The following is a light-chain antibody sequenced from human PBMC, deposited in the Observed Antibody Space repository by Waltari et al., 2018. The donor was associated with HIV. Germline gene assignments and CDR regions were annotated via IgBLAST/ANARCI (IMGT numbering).Light chain of an antibody. J-gene: IGLJ1*01. V-gene: IGLV2-14*01. CDR2: EVT. CDR1: SITVGGYNF. Sequence: QSALPQPASVSGSPGPSITISSTDTSITVGGYNFVFWYQQHPGKAPKRMIYEVTNRPSGVSNRFSGSKSGNTASLTIAGLQAEDEADYYCSSYTSSSTQVFGTGTKVTVL. CDR3: SSYTSSSTQV.